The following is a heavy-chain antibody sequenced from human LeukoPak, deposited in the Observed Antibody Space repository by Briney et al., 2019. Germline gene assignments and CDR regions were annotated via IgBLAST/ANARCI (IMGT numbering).Heavy chain of an antibody. V-gene: IGHV3-74*01. D-gene: IGHD2-15*01. CDR1: GFTFSSYW. Sequence: GGSLRLSCAVSGFTFSSYWMHWVRQGPGKGLAWVSRITSDGSATDYADSVKGRFTISRDNAKNTLYLHMDRLRAEDTAVYYCARDASPGYFDLWGRGTLVTVSS. CDR2: ITSDGSAT. J-gene: IGHJ2*01. CDR3: ARDASPGYFDL.